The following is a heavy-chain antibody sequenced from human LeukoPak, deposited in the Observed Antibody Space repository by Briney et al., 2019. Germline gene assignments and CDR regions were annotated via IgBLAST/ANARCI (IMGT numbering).Heavy chain of an antibody. CDR1: GFTLRSYW. V-gene: IGHV3-7*01. CDR2: IKQDGSEK. Sequence: GGSLRLSCAASGFTLRSYWMSGLRQAPGKGLEGVANIKQDGSEKYYVDSVKGRFTISRDNAKNSLYLQMNSLRAEDTAVYYCARKSREYSSSTLTHYYYYYYMDVWGKGTTVTVSS. D-gene: IGHD6-6*01. CDR3: ARKSREYSSSTLTHYYYYYYMDV. J-gene: IGHJ6*03.